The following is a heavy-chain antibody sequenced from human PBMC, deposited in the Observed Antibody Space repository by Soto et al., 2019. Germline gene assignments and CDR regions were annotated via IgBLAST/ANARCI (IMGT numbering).Heavy chain of an antibody. CDR3: ARYNWNARLYYYYYYMDV. Sequence: SETLSLTCTVSGGSISSSSYYWGWIRQPPGKGLEWIGSIYYSGSTYYNPSLKSRVTISVDTSKNQFSLKLSSVTAADTAVYYCARYNWNARLYYYYYYMDVWGKGTTVTVSS. CDR2: IYYSGST. CDR1: GGSISSSSYY. D-gene: IGHD1-20*01. V-gene: IGHV4-39*01. J-gene: IGHJ6*03.